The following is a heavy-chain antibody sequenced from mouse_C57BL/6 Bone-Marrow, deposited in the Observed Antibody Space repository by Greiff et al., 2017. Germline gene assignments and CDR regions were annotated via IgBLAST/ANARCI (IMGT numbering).Heavy chain of an antibody. CDR1: GFTFSSYA. V-gene: IGHV5-4*01. D-gene: IGHD1-1*01. Sequence: EVHLVESGGGLVKPGGSLKLSCAASGFTFSSYAVSWVRQTPEKRLEWVATISDGGSYTYYPDNVKGRFTISRDNAKNNLYLQMSHLKSEDTAMYYCARVLITTGFAYWGQGTLVTVSA. CDR2: ISDGGSYT. J-gene: IGHJ3*01. CDR3: ARVLITTGFAY.